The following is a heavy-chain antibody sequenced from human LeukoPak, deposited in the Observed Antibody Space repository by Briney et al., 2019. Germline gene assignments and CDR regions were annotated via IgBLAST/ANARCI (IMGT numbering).Heavy chain of an antibody. D-gene: IGHD4-11*01. CDR2: ISDYNGNT. V-gene: IGHV1-18*01. Sequence: ASVKVSCKAFGSTFTSYGISGVRRPPEQGLEWMGWISDYNGNTNYAKKLQGRVTMTTDTSTSTAYMELRSLRSDDTAVYYCARDLYRDSLPVSWFDPWGQGTLVTVSS. CDR1: GSTFTSYG. J-gene: IGHJ5*02. CDR3: ARDLYRDSLPVSWFDP.